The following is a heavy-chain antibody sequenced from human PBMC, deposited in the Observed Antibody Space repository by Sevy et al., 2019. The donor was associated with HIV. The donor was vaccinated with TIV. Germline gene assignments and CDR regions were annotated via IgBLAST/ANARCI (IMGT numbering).Heavy chain of an antibody. J-gene: IGHJ3*02. CDR2: IIPIFGTA. V-gene: IGHV1-69*06. CDR3: ALAVAGTFNAFDI. CDR1: GGTFSSYA. D-gene: IGHD6-19*01. Sequence: ASVKVSCKASGGTFSSYAISWVRQAPGQGLEWMGGIIPIFGTANYAQKFQGRVTITADKSTSTAYMELSSLRSEDTAAYYCALAVAGTFNAFDIWGQGTMVTVSS.